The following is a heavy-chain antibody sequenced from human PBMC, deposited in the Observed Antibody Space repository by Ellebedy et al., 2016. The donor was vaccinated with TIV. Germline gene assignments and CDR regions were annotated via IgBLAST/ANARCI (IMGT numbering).Heavy chain of an antibody. CDR2: INHSGST. V-gene: IGHV4-34*01. D-gene: IGHD2-21*02. Sequence: MPSETLSLTCAVYGGSFSGYYWSWIRKPPGKGLEWIGEINHSGSTNYNPSLKSRVTISVDTSKNQFSLKLSSVTAADTAVYYCARNEKELAYCGGDCYSWYFQHWGQGTLVTVSS. CDR1: GGSFSGYY. CDR3: ARNEKELAYCGGDCYSWYFQH. J-gene: IGHJ1*01.